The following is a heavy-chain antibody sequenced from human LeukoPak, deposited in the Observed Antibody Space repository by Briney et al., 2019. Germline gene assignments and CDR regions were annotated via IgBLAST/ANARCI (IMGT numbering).Heavy chain of an antibody. CDR1: GGSISSSSYY. CDR2: IYYSGST. D-gene: IGHD2-15*01. Sequence: SETLSLTCTVSGGSISSSSYYWGWIRQPPGKGLEWIGNIYYSGSTFYNPSLKSRVTISVDTSKNQFSLKLSSVTAADTAVYYCARDYGRINWFDPWGQGTLVTVSS. CDR3: ARDYGRINWFDP. V-gene: IGHV4-39*07. J-gene: IGHJ5*02.